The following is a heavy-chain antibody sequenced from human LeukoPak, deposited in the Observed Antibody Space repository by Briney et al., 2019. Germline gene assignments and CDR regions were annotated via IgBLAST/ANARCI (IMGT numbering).Heavy chain of an antibody. CDR3: ARRRSSSWNHNWFDP. Sequence: SETLSLTCTVSGGSISSYYWSWIRQPPGKGLEWIGYIYYSGSTNYNPSLKSRVTISVDTSKNQFSLKLSSVTAADTAVYYFARRRSSSWNHNWFDPWGQGTLVTVSS. D-gene: IGHD6-13*01. J-gene: IGHJ5*02. V-gene: IGHV4-59*08. CDR2: IYYSGST. CDR1: GGSISSYY.